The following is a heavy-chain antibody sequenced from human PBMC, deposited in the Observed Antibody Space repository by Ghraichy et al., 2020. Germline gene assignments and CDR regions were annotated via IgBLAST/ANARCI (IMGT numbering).Heavy chain of an antibody. J-gene: IGHJ4*02. CDR2: ISSSGTTI. CDR3: ARDYYYESSGYQGGFDY. CDR1: GFTFSSYE. Sequence: GGSLRLSCAASGFTFSSYEMNWVRQAPGKGLEWVSYISSSGTTIYYADSVKGRFTISRDNAKNSLYLQMNSLRAEDTAIYYCARDYYYESSGYQGGFDYWGPGALVAVS. V-gene: IGHV3-48*03. D-gene: IGHD3-22*01.